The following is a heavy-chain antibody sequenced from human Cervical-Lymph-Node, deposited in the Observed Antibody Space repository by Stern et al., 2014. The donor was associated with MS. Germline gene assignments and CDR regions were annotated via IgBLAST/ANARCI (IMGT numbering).Heavy chain of an antibody. V-gene: IGHV1-69*01. D-gene: IGHD4-17*01. Sequence: QVQLVQSGAEVKKPGSSGKVSCKASGGTFSNYATSWVREAPGQGLEWLGGIVPLFGKPNYAQKVQGRVTITADESTSTAYMDLSRLRSEDTAVYYCASPLTATSVPFGYYGMDVWGQGTTVTVS. CDR1: GGTFSNYA. CDR3: ASPLTATSVPFGYYGMDV. J-gene: IGHJ6*02. CDR2: IVPLFGKP.